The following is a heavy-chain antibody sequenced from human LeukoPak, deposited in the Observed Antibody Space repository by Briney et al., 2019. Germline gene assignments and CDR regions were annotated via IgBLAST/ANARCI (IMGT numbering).Heavy chain of an antibody. Sequence: GGSLRLSCAASGFTFSSYWMSWVRQAPGKGLEWVANIKQDGSEKYYVDSVKGRFTISRDNAKNSLYLQMNSLRAEDTAVYYCARERHNYDILTGYYKTTFYYYYYMDVWGKGTTVTVSS. V-gene: IGHV3-7*01. CDR2: IKQDGSEK. CDR1: GFTFSSYW. J-gene: IGHJ6*03. CDR3: ARERHNYDILTGYYKTTFYYYYYMDV. D-gene: IGHD3-9*01.